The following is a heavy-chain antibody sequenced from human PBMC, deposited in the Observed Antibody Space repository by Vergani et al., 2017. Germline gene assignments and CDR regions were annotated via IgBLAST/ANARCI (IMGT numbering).Heavy chain of an antibody. CDR2: IYYSWST. J-gene: IGHJ4*02. CDR3: ARDTPPATYFDY. CDR1: GGSISSGGYY. D-gene: IGHD2-15*01. Sequence: QVQLQESGPGLVKPSQTLSLNCPVSGGSISSGGYYWSWIRQHPGKGLEWIGYIYYSWSTYYNPSLTSRVTISVDTSKNQFSLKLSSVTAADPAVYYCARDTPPATYFDYWGQGTLVTVSP. V-gene: IGHV4-31*03.